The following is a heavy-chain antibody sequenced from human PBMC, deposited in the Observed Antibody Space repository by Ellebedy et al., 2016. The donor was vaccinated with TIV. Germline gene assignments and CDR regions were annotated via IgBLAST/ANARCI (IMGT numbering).Heavy chain of an antibody. J-gene: IGHJ4*02. Sequence: GESLKISCAASGFTFSSYAMSWVRQAPGKGLEWVSAISGSGGSTYYADSVKGRFTISRDNSKNTLYLQMNSLRAEDTAVYYCAKDRDDDGDYVFDSWGQGILVTVSS. CDR2: ISGSGGST. CDR1: GFTFSSYA. D-gene: IGHD4-17*01. V-gene: IGHV3-23*01. CDR3: AKDRDDDGDYVFDS.